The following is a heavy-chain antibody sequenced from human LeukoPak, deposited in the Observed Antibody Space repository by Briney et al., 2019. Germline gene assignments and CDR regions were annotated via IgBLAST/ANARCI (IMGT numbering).Heavy chain of an antibody. J-gene: IGHJ4*02. D-gene: IGHD3-9*01. V-gene: IGHV4-39*01. Sequence: PSETLSLTCTVSRGSISSSSYYWGWIRQPPGKGLEWIGSIYYSGSTYYNPSLKSRVSISVDTSKNQFSLKLSSVTAADTAVYYCATTKYFDWSYYFDYWGQGTLVTVSS. CDR1: RGSISSSSYY. CDR2: IYYSGST. CDR3: ATTKYFDWSYYFDY.